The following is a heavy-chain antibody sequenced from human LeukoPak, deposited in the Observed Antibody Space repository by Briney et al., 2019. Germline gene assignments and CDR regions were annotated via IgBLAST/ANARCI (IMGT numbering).Heavy chain of an antibody. V-gene: IGHV3-48*03. Sequence: GGSLRLSCAASGFSLSSYDMNWVRQAPGKGLEWVSYISVSGGIIYYADSAKGRFTISRDNAKRSLYLQMDSLRDEDTAVYYCARDEGSGNYYMDQWGQGTLVTVSS. CDR2: ISVSGGII. J-gene: IGHJ4*02. CDR3: ARDEGSGNYYMDQ. CDR1: GFSLSSYD. D-gene: IGHD3-10*01.